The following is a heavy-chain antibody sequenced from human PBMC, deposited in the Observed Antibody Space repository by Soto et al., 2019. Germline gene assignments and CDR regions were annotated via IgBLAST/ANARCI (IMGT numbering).Heavy chain of an antibody. D-gene: IGHD5-12*01. CDR3: ARGGSGSYYYYYGMDV. V-gene: IGHV3-48*02. Sequence: GGSLRLSCAASGFTFSSYSMNWVRQAQGKGLEWVSYISSSSSTIYYADSVKGRFTISRDYAKNSLSLQMNSLRDEDTAVYYCARGGSGSYYYYYGMDVWGQGTTVTVSS. CDR1: GFTFSSYS. CDR2: ISSSSSTI. J-gene: IGHJ6*02.